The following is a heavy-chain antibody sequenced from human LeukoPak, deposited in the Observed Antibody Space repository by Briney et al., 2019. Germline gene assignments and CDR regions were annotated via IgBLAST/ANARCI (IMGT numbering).Heavy chain of an antibody. CDR3: ARKIRTSGYCSGGSCYSAQNWFDP. D-gene: IGHD2-15*01. CDR1: GGSFSGYY. CDR2: INHSGST. J-gene: IGHJ5*02. V-gene: IGHV4-34*01. Sequence: SETLSLTCAVYGGSFSGYYWSWIRQPPGKGLEWIGEINHSGSTNYNPSLKSRVTISVDTSKNQFSLKLSSVTAADTAVYYCARKIRTSGYCSGGSCYSAQNWFDPWGQGTLVTVSS.